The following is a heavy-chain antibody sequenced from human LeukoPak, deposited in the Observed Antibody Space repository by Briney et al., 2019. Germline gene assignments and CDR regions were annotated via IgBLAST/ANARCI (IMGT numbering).Heavy chain of an antibody. J-gene: IGHJ5*02. V-gene: IGHV1-69*13. CDR3: ARSLPGIAAAGYNWFDP. CDR2: IIPIFGTV. Sequence: SVKVSCKASGGTFSSYAISWVRQAPGQGLEWMGGIIPIFGTVNYAQKFQGRVTITADESTSTAYMELSSLRSEDTAVYYCARSLPGIAAAGYNWFDPWGQGTLVTVSS. CDR1: GGTFSSYA. D-gene: IGHD6-13*01.